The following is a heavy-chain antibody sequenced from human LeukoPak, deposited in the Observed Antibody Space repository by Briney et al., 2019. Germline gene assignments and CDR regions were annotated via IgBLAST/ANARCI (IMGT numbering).Heavy chain of an antibody. D-gene: IGHD4-17*01. J-gene: IGHJ4*02. Sequence: PGGSLTLSCAASGFTVSSNYMNWVRQAPGKGLEWVSVIYSGGSTYYADSVKGRFTISRDNSKNTLYLQMNSLRAEDTAVYYCAREAVTRNYFDYWGQGTLVTVSS. CDR2: IYSGGST. V-gene: IGHV3-53*01. CDR3: AREAVTRNYFDY. CDR1: GFTVSSNY.